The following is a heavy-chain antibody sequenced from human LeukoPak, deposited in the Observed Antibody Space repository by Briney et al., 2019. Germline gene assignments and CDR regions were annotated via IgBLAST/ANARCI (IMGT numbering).Heavy chain of an antibody. Sequence: SQTLSLTCAVYGGSFSGYYWSWIRQPPGKRLEWIGEINHSGSTNYNPSLKSRVTISVDTSTNQFSLKLSSVTAADTAVYYCARRSVYGSGDDAFDIWGQGTMVTVSS. CDR3: ARRSVYGSGDDAFDI. CDR1: GGSFSGYY. J-gene: IGHJ3*02. CDR2: INHSGST. D-gene: IGHD3-10*01. V-gene: IGHV4-34*01.